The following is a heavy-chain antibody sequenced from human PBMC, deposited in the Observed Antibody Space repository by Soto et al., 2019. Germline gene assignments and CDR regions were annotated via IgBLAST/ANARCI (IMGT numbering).Heavy chain of an antibody. CDR3: AREGQTVTIFGVVTYGPDY. J-gene: IGHJ4*02. CDR2: IYYSGST. V-gene: IGHV4-39*02. CDR1: GGSISSSSYY. D-gene: IGHD3-3*01. Sequence: PSETLSLTCTVSGGSISSSSYYWGWIRQPPGKGLEWIGSIYYSGSTYYNPSLKSRVTISVDTSKNQFSLKLSSVTAADTAVYYCAREGQTVTIFGVVTYGPDYWGQGTLATISS.